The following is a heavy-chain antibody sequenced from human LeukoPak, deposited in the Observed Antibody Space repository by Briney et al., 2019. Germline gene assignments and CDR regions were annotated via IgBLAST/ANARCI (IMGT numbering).Heavy chain of an antibody. CDR1: GGSISSYY. Sequence: SETLSPTCTVSGGSISSYYWSWIRQPPGKGLEWIGYIYYSGSTNYNPSLKSRVTISVDTSKNQFSLKLSSVTAADTAVYYCARHTIFGVVIIFDYWGQGTLVTVSS. D-gene: IGHD3-3*01. CDR2: IYYSGST. V-gene: IGHV4-59*08. J-gene: IGHJ4*02. CDR3: ARHTIFGVVIIFDY.